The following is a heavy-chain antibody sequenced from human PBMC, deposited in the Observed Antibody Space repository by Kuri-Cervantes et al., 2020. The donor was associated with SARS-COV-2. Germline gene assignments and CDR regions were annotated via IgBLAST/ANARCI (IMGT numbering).Heavy chain of an antibody. CDR3: ASPGIAAANYYYYGMDV. CDR1: GGTFSSYA. CDR2: IIPIFGTA. J-gene: IGHJ6*02. V-gene: IGHV1-69*13. D-gene: IGHD6-13*01. Sequence: AVQVTCKAAGGTFSSYAISWVRQAPGQGLEWMGGIIPIFGTANYAQKFQGRVTITADESTSTAYMELSSLRSEDTAVYYCASPGIAAANYYYYGMDVWGQGTTVTVSS.